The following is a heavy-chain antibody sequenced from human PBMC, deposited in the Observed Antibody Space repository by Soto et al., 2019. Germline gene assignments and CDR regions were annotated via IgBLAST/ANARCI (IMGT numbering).Heavy chain of an antibody. V-gene: IGHV3-11*01. CDR2: ISSSGSTI. CDR3: ARGPQKWLYYFDL. D-gene: IGHD6-19*01. J-gene: IGHJ2*01. Sequence: GGSLRLSCAASGFTFSDYYMSWIRQAPGKELEWVSYISSSGSTIYYADSVKGRFTISRDNAKNSLYLQMNSLRAEDTAVYYCARGPQKWLYYFDLWGRGTLVTVSS. CDR1: GFTFSDYY.